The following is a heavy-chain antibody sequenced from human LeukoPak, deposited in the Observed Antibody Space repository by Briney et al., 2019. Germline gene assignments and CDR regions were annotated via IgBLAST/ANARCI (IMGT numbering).Heavy chain of an antibody. D-gene: IGHD2-2*01. V-gene: IGHV1-24*01. Sequence: ASVKVSCKLSGYTLTELSMHWVRQAPGKGLEWMGGFDPEDGETIYAQKFQGRVTMTEDTSTDTAYMELSSLRSEDTAVYYCATVGPYCSSTSCYGNAFDIWGQGTMVTVSS. J-gene: IGHJ3*02. CDR1: GYTLTELS. CDR2: FDPEDGET. CDR3: ATVGPYCSSTSCYGNAFDI.